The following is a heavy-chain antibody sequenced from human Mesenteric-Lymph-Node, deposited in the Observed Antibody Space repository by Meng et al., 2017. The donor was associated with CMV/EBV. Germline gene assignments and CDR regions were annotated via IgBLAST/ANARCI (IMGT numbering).Heavy chain of an antibody. CDR1: GGSVSSGDYY. CDR3: ARGTMTTKKRLNWFDL. CDR2: IYYSGGT. D-gene: IGHD3-22*01. Sequence: SETLSLTCNVSGGSVSSGDYYWTWIRQSPGKGLEWIGYIYYSGGTDYNPSLKSRVTISVDTPNQFSLKVSSVTAADTAVYYCARGTMTTKKRLNWFDLWGQGSLVTVSS. J-gene: IGHJ5*02. V-gene: IGHV4-61*08.